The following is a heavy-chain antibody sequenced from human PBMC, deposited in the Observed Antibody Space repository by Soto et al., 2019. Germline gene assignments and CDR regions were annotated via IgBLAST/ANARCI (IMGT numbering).Heavy chain of an antibody. V-gene: IGHV3-23*01. J-gene: IGHJ4*02. CDR1: GFTFSSYA. Sequence: PGGSLRLSCAASGFTFSSYAMSWVRQAPGKGLEWVSAISGSGGSTYYADSVKGRFTISRDNSKNTLYLQMNSLRAEDTAAYYCAKDLPRHPDSPYGSGNWGQGTLVTVSS. CDR3: AKDLPRHPDSPYGSGN. CDR2: ISGSGGST. D-gene: IGHD3-10*01.